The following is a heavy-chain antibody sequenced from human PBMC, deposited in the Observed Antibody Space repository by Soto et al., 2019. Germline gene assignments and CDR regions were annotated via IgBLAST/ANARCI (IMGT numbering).Heavy chain of an antibody. D-gene: IGHD3-22*01. V-gene: IGHV4-31*03. CDR3: ARGYDSRAAAPLDY. CDR2: IYYSGST. J-gene: IGHJ4*02. Sequence: QVQLQESGPGLVKPSQTLSLTCTVSGGSISSGGYYWSWIRQHPGKGLEWIGYIYYSGSTYYNPSFKGRVTISVDTSKNQFSLKLSSVTAADTAVYYCARGYDSRAAAPLDYWGQGILVTVSS. CDR1: GGSISSGGYY.